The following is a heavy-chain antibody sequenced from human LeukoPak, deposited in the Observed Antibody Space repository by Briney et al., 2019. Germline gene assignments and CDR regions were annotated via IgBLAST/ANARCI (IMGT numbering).Heavy chain of an antibody. J-gene: IGHJ6*02. CDR3: ARVRYGELDV. D-gene: IGHD4-17*01. V-gene: IGHV3-23*01. Sequence: PGGSLRLSCAASGFTFSSYAMSWVRQAPGKGLEWVSSMSGSGGSTYYADSVKGRFTISRDDSKNTLYRQMNSLRAEDTAVYYCARVRYGELDVWGQGTTVTVSS. CDR1: GFTFSSYA. CDR2: MSGSGGST.